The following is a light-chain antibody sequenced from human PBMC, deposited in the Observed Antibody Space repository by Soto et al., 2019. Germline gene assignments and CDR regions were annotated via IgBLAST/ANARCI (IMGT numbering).Light chain of an antibody. V-gene: IGKV2-30*02. CDR1: YSLIHSDGDTY. CDR2: EVS. Sequence: DVVMTQSPLSLPVTLGQPASISCRSSYSLIHSDGDTYLNWFQQRPGQSPRRLIYEVSNRDSGVPVRFSGSGSGTDFTLKISRVEAEDVGIYYCMQGTHWPWTFGQGTEVEIK. CDR3: MQGTHWPWT. J-gene: IGKJ1*01.